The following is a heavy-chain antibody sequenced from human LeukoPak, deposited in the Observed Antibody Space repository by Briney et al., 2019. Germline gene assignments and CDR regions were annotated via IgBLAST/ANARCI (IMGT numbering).Heavy chain of an antibody. CDR1: GFTFSSHA. V-gene: IGHV3-23*01. CDR2: ICGSGGCT. Sequence: GGSLRLSCAASGFTFSSHALNWVRQAPGKGLEWVSAICGSGGCTHYADSVKGRFTISRDNSKNTLYLQMNSLRAEDTAVYYCAKDYSYDSSGYCFDYWGQGTLVTVSS. J-gene: IGHJ4*02. D-gene: IGHD3-22*01. CDR3: AKDYSYDSSGYCFDY.